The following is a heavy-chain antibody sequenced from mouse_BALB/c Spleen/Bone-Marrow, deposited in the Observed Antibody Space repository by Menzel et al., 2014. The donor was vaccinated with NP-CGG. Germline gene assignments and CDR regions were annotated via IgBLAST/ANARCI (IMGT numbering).Heavy chain of an antibody. CDR3: ASYFYGSSTFAY. D-gene: IGHD1-1*01. CDR2: IDPANGNT. Sequence: VQLKESGAELVKPGASVKLSCTASGFNIKDTYMHWVKQRPEQGLEWIGRIDPANGNTKYDPKFQGKATITADTSSNTAYLQLSSLTSEDTDVYCCASYFYGSSTFAYWGQGTLVTVSA. J-gene: IGHJ3*01. V-gene: IGHV14-3*02. CDR1: GFNIKDTY.